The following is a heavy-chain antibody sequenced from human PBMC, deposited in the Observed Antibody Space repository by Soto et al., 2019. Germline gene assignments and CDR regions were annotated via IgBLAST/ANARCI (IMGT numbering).Heavy chain of an antibody. CDR2: IIPILGIA. D-gene: IGHD3-10*01. V-gene: IGHV1-69*04. CDR3: ARDRDYYGSGSYYMFDP. Sequence: SVKVSCKASGGTFSSYTISWVRQAPGQGLEWMGRIIPILGIANYAQKFQGRVTITADKSTSTAYMELSSLRSEDTAVYYCARDRDYYGSGSYYMFDPWGQGTLVTVSS. CDR1: GGTFSSYT. J-gene: IGHJ5*02.